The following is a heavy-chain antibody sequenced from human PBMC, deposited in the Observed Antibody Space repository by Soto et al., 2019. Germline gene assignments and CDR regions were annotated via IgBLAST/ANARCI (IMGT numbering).Heavy chain of an antibody. CDR3: ARARSSGDSSGYYYSYYYGMDV. V-gene: IGHV3-33*01. CDR1: GFTFSSYG. CDR2: IWYDGSNK. Sequence: GGSLRLSCAASGFTFSSYGMHWVRQAPGKGLEWVAVIWYDGSNKYYADSVKGRFTISRDNSKNTLYLQMNSLRAEDTAVYYCARARSSGDSSGYYYSYYYGMDVWGQGTTVTVSS. D-gene: IGHD3-22*01. J-gene: IGHJ6*02.